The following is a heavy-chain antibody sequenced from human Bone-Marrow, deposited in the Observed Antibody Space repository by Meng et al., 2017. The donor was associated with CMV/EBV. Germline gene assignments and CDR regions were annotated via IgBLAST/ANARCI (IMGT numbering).Heavy chain of an antibody. V-gene: IGHV1-2*02. J-gene: IGHJ4*02. Sequence: QVQLVQSGAEVKKPEASVKVSCKASGYTFTGYYMHWVRQAPGQGLEWMGWINPNSGGTNYAQKFQGRVTMTRDTSISTAYMELSRLRSDDTAVYYCARRRLVGYCSGGSCYGVDYWGQGTLVTVSS. CDR2: INPNSGGT. CDR1: GYTFTGYY. CDR3: ARRRLVGYCSGGSCYGVDY. D-gene: IGHD2-15*01.